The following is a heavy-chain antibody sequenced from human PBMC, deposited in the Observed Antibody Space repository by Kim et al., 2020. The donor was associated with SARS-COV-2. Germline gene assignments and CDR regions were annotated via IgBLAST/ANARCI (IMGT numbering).Heavy chain of an antibody. J-gene: IGHJ4*02. CDR1: GYTFTGYY. CDR2: INPNSGDT. D-gene: IGHD6-19*01. Sequence: ASVKVSCEASGYTFTGYYMHWVRQAPGQGLEWMGRINPNSGDTNYARTFQGRVTMTRDTSIYTAYMDLSSLTSDDTAVYYCARGAAVTGSNVFDFWGQGTLVTVSS. CDR3: ARGAAVTGSNVFDF. V-gene: IGHV1-2*06.